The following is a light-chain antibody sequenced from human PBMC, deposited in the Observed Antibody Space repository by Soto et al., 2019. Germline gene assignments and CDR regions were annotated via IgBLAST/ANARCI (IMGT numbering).Light chain of an antibody. CDR2: LNRDGSH. J-gene: IGLJ2*01. V-gene: IGLV4-69*01. CDR1: SGHSNYA. CDR3: QTWGTGIVI. Sequence: QSVLTQSPSASASLGASVKLTCTLSSGHSNYAIAWHQQQPEKGPRYLTKLNRDGSHSKGDGIPNRFSGSSSGAERYLTISSLQSEDEDDYYCQTWGTGIVIFGGGTKLTVL.